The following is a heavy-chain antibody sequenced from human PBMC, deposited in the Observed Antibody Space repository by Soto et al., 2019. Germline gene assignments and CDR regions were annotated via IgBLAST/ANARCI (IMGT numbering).Heavy chain of an antibody. V-gene: IGHV2-26*01. CDR2: IFSNDEK. D-gene: IGHD3-10*01. Sequence: ESGPTLVNPTETLTLTCTVSGFSLSNARMGVSWIRQPPGKALEWLAHIFSNDEKSYSTSLKSRLTISKDTSKSQVVLTMTNMDPVDTATYYSARSPESLGILWFGELSYLDYWGQGTLVTVSS. CDR1: GFSLSNARMG. J-gene: IGHJ4*02. CDR3: ARSPESLGILWFGELSYLDY.